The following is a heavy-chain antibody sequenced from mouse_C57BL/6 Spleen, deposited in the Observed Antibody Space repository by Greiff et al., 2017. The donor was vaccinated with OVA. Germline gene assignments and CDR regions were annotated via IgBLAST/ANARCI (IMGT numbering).Heavy chain of an antibody. J-gene: IGHJ3*01. CDR1: GYAFSSSW. V-gene: IGHV1-82*01. CDR3: ARSEEGTGAY. CDR2: IYPGDGDT. Sequence: QVQLQQSGPELVKPGASVKISCKASGYAFSSSWMNWVKQRPGKGLEWIGRIYPGDGDTNYNGKFKGKATLTADKSSSTAYMQLSSLTSEDSAVYFCARSEEGTGAYWGQGTLVTVSA. D-gene: IGHD2-14*01.